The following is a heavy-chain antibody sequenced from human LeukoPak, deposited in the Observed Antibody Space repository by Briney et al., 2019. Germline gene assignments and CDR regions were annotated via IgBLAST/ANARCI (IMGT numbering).Heavy chain of an antibody. CDR2: INIDVRST. D-gene: IGHD3-22*01. J-gene: IGHJ4*02. CDR3: ARHSSGYYHYDY. Sequence: PGWALRLSCAASVFSFSSYWMHWVRQAPGKGLVWVSRINIDVRSTSYADSVKGRFTISRDNSKNTLHPQMNSLRAEDTAVYYCARHSSGYYHYDYWGPGTPVTVAS. V-gene: IGHV3-74*01. CDR1: VFSFSSYW.